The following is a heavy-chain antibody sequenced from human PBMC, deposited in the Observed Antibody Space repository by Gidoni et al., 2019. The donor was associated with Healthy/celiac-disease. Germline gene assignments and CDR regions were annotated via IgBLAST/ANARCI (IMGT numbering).Heavy chain of an antibody. V-gene: IGHV4-4*02. Sequence: QVQLQESGPGLVKPSGTLSLTCCVSGGSISSSNWWRWVRQPPGKGLEWIGEVYYSGSTNYNPSLRSRVTISVDTSKNQFSLKLSSVTAADTAFYYCARAVAPDYVFDIWGQGTMVTVSS. CDR1: GGSISSSNW. D-gene: IGHD6-19*01. J-gene: IGHJ3*02. CDR3: ARAVAPDYVFDI. CDR2: VYYSGST.